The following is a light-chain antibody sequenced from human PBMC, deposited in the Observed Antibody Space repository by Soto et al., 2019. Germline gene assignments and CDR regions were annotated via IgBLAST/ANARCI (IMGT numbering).Light chain of an antibody. CDR2: GNS. J-gene: IGLJ1*01. Sequence: RVTISCSGSSSNIGAGYDVNWYRQLPGTAPKLLIYGNSDRPSGVPDRFSGSKSGTSASLAITGLQAEDEADYFCQSYDRSLRTYVFGTGTKGTVL. CDR3: QSYDRSLRTYV. V-gene: IGLV1-40*01. CDR1: SSNIGAGYD.